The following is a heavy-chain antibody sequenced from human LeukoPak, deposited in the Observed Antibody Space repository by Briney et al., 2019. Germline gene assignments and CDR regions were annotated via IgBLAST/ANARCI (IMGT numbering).Heavy chain of an antibody. CDR1: GFSFSSYA. CDR3: AKGIYSSGWSYFDY. Sequence: GGSLRLSCAASGFSFSSYAITWVRQPPGKGLEWVSTLSGSCITTYYADSVKGRFTISRDNSKNTLYLQMNSLRAEDTAVYYCAKGIYSSGWSYFDYWGHGTLVTVSS. V-gene: IGHV3-23*01. CDR2: LSGSCITT. D-gene: IGHD6-19*01. J-gene: IGHJ4*01.